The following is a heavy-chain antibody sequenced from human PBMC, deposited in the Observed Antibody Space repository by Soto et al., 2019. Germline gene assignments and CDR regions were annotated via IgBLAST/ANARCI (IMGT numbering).Heavy chain of an antibody. V-gene: IGHV2-5*01. Sequence: QITLKESGPTLVKPTQTLTLTCTFSGFSLTSGVVGVGWIRQPPGEALEWLALIYWNDEQYYNSSLRNRLTITRDTSKNQVVLTMANLDPGDPATYYCAHRLPGPSGYDVWGQGTTVTVSS. CDR1: GFSLTSGVVG. CDR3: AHRLPGPSGYDV. D-gene: IGHD6-13*01. CDR2: IYWNDEQ. J-gene: IGHJ6*02.